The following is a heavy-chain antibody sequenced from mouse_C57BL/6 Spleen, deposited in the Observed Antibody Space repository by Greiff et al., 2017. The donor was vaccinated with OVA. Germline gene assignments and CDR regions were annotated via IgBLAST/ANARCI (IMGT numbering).Heavy chain of an antibody. V-gene: IGHV5-4*03. Sequence: EVKVVESGGGLVKPGGSLKLSCAASGFTFSSYAMSWVRQTPEKRLEWVATISDGGSYTYYPDNVKGRFTISRDNAKNNLYLQMSHLKSEDTAMYYCARAYYGNYFDYWGQGTTLTVSS. CDR2: ISDGGSYT. D-gene: IGHD2-10*01. CDR3: ARAYYGNYFDY. CDR1: GFTFSSYA. J-gene: IGHJ2*01.